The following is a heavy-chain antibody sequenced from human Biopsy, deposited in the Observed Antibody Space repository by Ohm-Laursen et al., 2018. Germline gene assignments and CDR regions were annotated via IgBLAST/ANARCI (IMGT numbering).Heavy chain of an antibody. D-gene: IGHD3-22*01. J-gene: IGHJ6*02. CDR3: VRGVDYYDPYHYYALDV. V-gene: IGHV4-34*01. Sequence: TLSLTCPVYGESFNGYYWSWIRQTPGKGLEWIGEINHSGRTNYNPSLKSRFTISVDTSKNQFSLRVRSVTAADTAVYYCVRGVDYYDPYHYYALDVWGRGTTVTVSS. CDR2: INHSGRT. CDR1: GESFNGYY.